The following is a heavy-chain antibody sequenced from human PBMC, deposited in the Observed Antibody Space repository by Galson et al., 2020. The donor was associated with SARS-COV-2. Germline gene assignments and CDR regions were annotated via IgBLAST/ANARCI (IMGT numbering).Heavy chain of an antibody. Sequence: NSGGSLRLSCAASGFTFSSYSMNWFRQAPGKGLEWVSSITGSSRYMYYADPVKGRFTISRDNAKNSLYLQIDSLRADDTAVYYCARDKGIMFISEYFVDWCHGTLVAVSS. CDR3: ARDKGIMFISEYFVD. CDR1: GFTFSSYS. CDR2: ITGSSRYM. V-gene: IGHV3-21*01. J-gene: IGHJ4*01. D-gene: IGHD2-21*01.